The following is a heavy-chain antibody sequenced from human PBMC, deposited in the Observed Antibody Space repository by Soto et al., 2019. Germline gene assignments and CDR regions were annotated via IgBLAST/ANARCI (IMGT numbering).Heavy chain of an antibody. D-gene: IGHD2-15*01. Sequence: GASVKVSCKASGYTFTSYGISWVRQAPGQGLEWMGWISAYNGNTNYAQKLQGRVTMTTDTSTSTAYMELRSLRSDDTAVYYCARSRFIWGYCSGGSCYGAFDIWGQGTMVTVSS. CDR3: ARSRFIWGYCSGGSCYGAFDI. V-gene: IGHV1-18*01. CDR2: ISAYNGNT. J-gene: IGHJ3*02. CDR1: GYTFTSYG.